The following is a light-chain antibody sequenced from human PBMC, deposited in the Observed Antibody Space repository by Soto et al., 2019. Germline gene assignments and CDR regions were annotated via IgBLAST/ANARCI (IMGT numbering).Light chain of an antibody. CDR3: QSYDSSLSGYV. Sequence: QSVLTQPPSVSGAPGQRVTISCTGSSSNIGADYDVHWYQQLPGTAPKLLIYGNSNRPSGVPDRFSGSKSGTSASLAITGLQAEDEADYYGQSYDSSLSGYVFGTGTKVTVL. J-gene: IGLJ1*01. CDR1: SSNIGADYD. CDR2: GNS. V-gene: IGLV1-40*01.